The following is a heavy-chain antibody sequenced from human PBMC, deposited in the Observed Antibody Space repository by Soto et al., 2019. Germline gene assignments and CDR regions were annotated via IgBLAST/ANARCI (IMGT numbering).Heavy chain of an antibody. CDR1: GDSVSSNSAA. Sequence: PSQTLSLTCAISGDSVSSNSAAWNWIRQSPSRGLEWLGRTYYRSKWYNDYAVSVKSRITINPDTSKNQFSLQLNSVTPEDTAVYYRARGGGAGSGWYDWFDPWGQGTLVTVSS. V-gene: IGHV6-1*01. CDR3: ARGGGAGSGWYDWFDP. J-gene: IGHJ5*02. D-gene: IGHD6-19*01. CDR2: TYYRSKWYN.